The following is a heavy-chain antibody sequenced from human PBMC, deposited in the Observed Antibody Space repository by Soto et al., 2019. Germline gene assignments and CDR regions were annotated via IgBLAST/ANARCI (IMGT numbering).Heavy chain of an antibody. Sequence: QVQLMQSGAEVKKPGASVKVSCKASGYTFTSYGISWVRQAPGQGLEWMGWISAYNGNTNYAQKLQGRVTMTTDTSTSTAYMELRSLRSDDTAVYYCARDIVTYYDFWSGYYPRTDWFDPWGQGTLVTVSS. CDR1: GYTFTSYG. CDR2: ISAYNGNT. D-gene: IGHD3-3*01. CDR3: ARDIVTYYDFWSGYYPRTDWFDP. J-gene: IGHJ5*02. V-gene: IGHV1-18*01.